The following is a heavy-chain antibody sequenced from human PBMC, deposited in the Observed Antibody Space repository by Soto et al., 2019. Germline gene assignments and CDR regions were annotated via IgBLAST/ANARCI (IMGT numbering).Heavy chain of an antibody. Sequence: GASVKVSCKASVGTFSSYAISWVRQAPGQGLEWMGGIIPIFGTANYAQKFQGRVTITADESKNTLYLQMNSLRAEDTAVYYCAKAELELLSTRYYYYGMDVWGQGTTVTVSS. J-gene: IGHJ6*02. V-gene: IGHV1-69*13. CDR1: VGTFSSYA. CDR2: IIPIFGTA. D-gene: IGHD1-7*01. CDR3: AKAELELLSTRYYYYGMDV.